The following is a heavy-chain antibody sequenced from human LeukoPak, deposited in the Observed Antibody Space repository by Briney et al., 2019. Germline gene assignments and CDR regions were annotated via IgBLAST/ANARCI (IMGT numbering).Heavy chain of an antibody. CDR1: GGSFSGYY. V-gene: IGHV4-34*01. Sequence: PSETLSLTCAVYGGSFSGYYWSWIRQPSGKGLEWIGEINHSGSTNYNPSLKCRVTISVDTSKNQFSLKLSSVTAADTAVYYCVRGTRAAADPFDYWGQGTLVTVSS. J-gene: IGHJ4*02. D-gene: IGHD6-13*01. CDR2: INHSGST. CDR3: VRGTRAAADPFDY.